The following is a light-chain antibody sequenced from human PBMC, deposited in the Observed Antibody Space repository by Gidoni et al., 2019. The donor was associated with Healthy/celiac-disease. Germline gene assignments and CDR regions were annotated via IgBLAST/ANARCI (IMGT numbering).Light chain of an antibody. Sequence: DIQMTQSPSSLSASLGDRVTITCRASQSISSYLNWYQQKPGKAPKLLIHAASSLQSGVPSRFSGSGSGTDFTLTISSLQPEDFATYYCQQSYSTPFTFXHXTKVDIK. CDR2: AAS. CDR1: QSISSY. J-gene: IGKJ3*01. CDR3: QQSYSTPFT. V-gene: IGKV1-39*01.